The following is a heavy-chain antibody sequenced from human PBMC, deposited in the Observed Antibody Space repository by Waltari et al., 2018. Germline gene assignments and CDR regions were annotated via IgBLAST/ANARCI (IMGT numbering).Heavy chain of an antibody. CDR2: INAGNGNT. D-gene: IGHD5-12*01. CDR1: GYTFTSYA. V-gene: IGHV1-3*01. Sequence: QVQLVQSGAAVKKPGASVKVSCKASGYTFTSYAMHWVRQAPGQRLEWMGWINAGNGNTKYSQKFQGRVTITRDTSASTAYMELSSLRSEDTAVYYCAREVLRLLGYPDYWGQGTLVTVSS. CDR3: AREVLRLLGYPDY. J-gene: IGHJ4*02.